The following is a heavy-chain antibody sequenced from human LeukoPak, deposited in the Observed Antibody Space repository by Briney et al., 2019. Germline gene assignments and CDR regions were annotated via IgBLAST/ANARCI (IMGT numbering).Heavy chain of an antibody. V-gene: IGHV3-21*01. Sequence: GGSLRLSCAASGFTFSSYSMNWVRQAPGKGLEWVSSISSSSSYIYYADSVKGRFTISRDNAKNSLYLQMNSLRAEDTAAYYCARDHFSSGWSQRFDYWGQGTLVTVSS. CDR2: ISSSSSYI. CDR3: ARDHFSSGWSQRFDY. CDR1: GFTFSSYS. J-gene: IGHJ4*02. D-gene: IGHD6-19*01.